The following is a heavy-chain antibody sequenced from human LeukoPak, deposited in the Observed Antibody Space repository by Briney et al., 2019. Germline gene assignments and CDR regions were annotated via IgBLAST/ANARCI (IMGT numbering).Heavy chain of an antibody. CDR1: GFTFDDYA. Sequence: GGSLRLSCAASGFTFDDYAMHWVRQAPGKGLEWVSGISWDGGSIGYADSVKGRFTISRDDAKNSLYLQMNRLRAEDTALYYCAKGRDKYQLLSKNWCDPWGQGTLVTASS. D-gene: IGHD2-2*01. J-gene: IGHJ5*02. CDR2: ISWDGGSI. V-gene: IGHV3-9*01. CDR3: AKGRDKYQLLSKNWCDP.